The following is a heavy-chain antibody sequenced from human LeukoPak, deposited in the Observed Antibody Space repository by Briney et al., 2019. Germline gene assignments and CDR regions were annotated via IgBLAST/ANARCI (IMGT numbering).Heavy chain of an antibody. CDR2: IKSKTVGGTT. CDR1: GFTFRNAW. V-gene: IGHV3-15*01. Sequence: GGSLRLSCAASGFTFRNAWMSWVRQAPGKGLEWVGRIKSKTVGGTTDYAAPVKGRFTISRDDSKNTLYLQMNSLKTEDTAVYYCTTDPLYYYGSGSYYNFDYWGQGTLVTVSS. D-gene: IGHD3-10*01. J-gene: IGHJ4*02. CDR3: TTDPLYYYGSGSYYNFDY.